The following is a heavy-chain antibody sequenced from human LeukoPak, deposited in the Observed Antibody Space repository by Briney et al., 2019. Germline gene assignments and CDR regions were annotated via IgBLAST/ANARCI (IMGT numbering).Heavy chain of an antibody. J-gene: IGHJ3*02. CDR1: GYTFIDYY. CDR3: ARGQYPPAFDI. Sequence: ASVKVSCKTSGYTFIDYYIHWVRQAPGQGLEWVGWINPNNGDTTYTVKFQGRITVTRDTSISTAYLELSRLRTNDTAVYYCARGQYPPAFDIWGQGTMVTVSS. CDR2: INPNNGDT. V-gene: IGHV1-2*02. D-gene: IGHD2-2*01.